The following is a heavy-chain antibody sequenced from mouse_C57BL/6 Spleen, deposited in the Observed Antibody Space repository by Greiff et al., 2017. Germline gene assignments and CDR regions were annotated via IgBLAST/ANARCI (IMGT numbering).Heavy chain of an antibody. D-gene: IGHD1-1*01. CDR2: ISGGGGNT. CDR3: ARPLITTVVDWYFDV. J-gene: IGHJ1*03. CDR1: GFTFSSYT. V-gene: IGHV5-9*01. Sequence: EVQGVESGGGLVKPGGSLKLSCAASGFTFSSYTMSWVRQTPEKRLEWVATISGGGGNTYYPDSVKGRFTISRDNAKNTLYLQMSSLRSEDTALYYCARPLITTVVDWYFDVWGTGTTVTVSS.